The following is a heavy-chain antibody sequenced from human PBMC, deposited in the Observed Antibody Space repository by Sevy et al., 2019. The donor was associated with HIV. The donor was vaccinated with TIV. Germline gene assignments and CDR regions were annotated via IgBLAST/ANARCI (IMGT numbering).Heavy chain of an antibody. Sequence: SETLSLTCTVSGGSISSYYWSWIRQPPGKGLEWIGYIYYSGSTNYNPSLKGRVTISVDTSKNQFSLKLSSVTAADTAVYYCARDRNILGYCSGGSCYSGFDPWGQGTLVTVSS. J-gene: IGHJ5*02. CDR1: GGSISSYY. V-gene: IGHV4-59*01. CDR3: ARDRNILGYCSGGSCYSGFDP. D-gene: IGHD2-15*01. CDR2: IYYSGST.